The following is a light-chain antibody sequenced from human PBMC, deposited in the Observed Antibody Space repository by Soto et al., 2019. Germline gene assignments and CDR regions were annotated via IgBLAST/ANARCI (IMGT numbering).Light chain of an antibody. Sequence: EIVLTQSPGTLSLSPGERATLSCRASKSVSSSYLAWYQQKPGQAPRLLIYGASSRATGIPDRFSGSGAGTDFTLTIIRREPADFAVYYCQQYGSSLQWTFGQGTKVEIK. CDR1: KSVSSSY. CDR3: QQYGSSLQWT. J-gene: IGKJ1*01. V-gene: IGKV3-20*01. CDR2: GAS.